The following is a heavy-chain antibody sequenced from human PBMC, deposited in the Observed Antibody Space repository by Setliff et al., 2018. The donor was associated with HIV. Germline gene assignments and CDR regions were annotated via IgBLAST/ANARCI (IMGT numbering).Heavy chain of an antibody. Sequence: SETLSLTCTVSGGSISTSRYYWGWIRQPPGKGLEWIGSINYRGNTYYNPSLKSRAAISVDTSKNQISLKLSSVTAADTAVYYCASLDGSESPYIYYYYMDVWGKGSAVTVSS. V-gene: IGHV4-39*01. D-gene: IGHD3-10*01. CDR1: GGSISTSRYY. CDR2: INYRGNT. J-gene: IGHJ6*03. CDR3: ASLDGSESPYIYYYYMDV.